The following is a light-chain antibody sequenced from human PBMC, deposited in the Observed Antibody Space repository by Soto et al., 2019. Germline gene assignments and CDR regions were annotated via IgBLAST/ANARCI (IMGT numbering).Light chain of an antibody. J-gene: IGKJ2*02. CDR3: QQYNSYSPST. Sequence: DIQMTQSPSTLSASVGDRVTITCRASQSISSWLAWYQQKPGKAPKLLIYDASSLESGVPSRFSGSGSGTEFTLHISSLQPDDFATYYCQQYNSYSPSTFGQGTKLEIK. CDR1: QSISSW. V-gene: IGKV1-5*01. CDR2: DAS.